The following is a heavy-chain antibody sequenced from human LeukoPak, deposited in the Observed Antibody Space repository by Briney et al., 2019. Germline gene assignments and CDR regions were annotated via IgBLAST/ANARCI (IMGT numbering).Heavy chain of an antibody. CDR2: MSPNSGNT. Sequence: ASVKVSCKASGYTFTSYDINWMRQATGQGLEWMGWMSPNSGNTGYAQKFQGRVTMTRDTSISTAYMELNSLRAEDTAVYYCAREISLRAGFDIWGQGTTVTVSS. V-gene: IGHV1-8*01. CDR3: AREISLRAGFDI. D-gene: IGHD2-2*01. CDR1: GYTFTSYD. J-gene: IGHJ3*02.